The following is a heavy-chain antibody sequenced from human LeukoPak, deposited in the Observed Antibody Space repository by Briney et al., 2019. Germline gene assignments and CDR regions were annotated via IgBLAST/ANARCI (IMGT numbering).Heavy chain of an antibody. CDR2: ISGYNGKT. V-gene: IGHV1-18*01. Sequence: ASVKVSCKASGYTFTTYGISWVRQAPGQGLEWMGWISGYNGKTNYAQKLQGRVTMTTDTSTSTAYMELRSLRSDDTALYHCAREYDNRLPCHYWGQGTLVTVSS. CDR1: GYTFTTYG. D-gene: IGHD2/OR15-2a*01. J-gene: IGHJ4*02. CDR3: AREYDNRLPCHY.